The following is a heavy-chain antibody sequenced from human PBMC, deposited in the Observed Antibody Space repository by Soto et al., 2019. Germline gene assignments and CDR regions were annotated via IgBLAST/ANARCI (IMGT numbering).Heavy chain of an antibody. CDR1: GFTFSS. J-gene: IGHJ6*02. CDR3: TKDGVAGYGMDV. Sequence: QVQLVESGGGVVQPGRSLRLSCAASGFTFSSMHWVRQAPGKGLEWVAIISYDGNNKYYLDSVKGRFTISRDNSKNTLYLQMNSLRAEDTAVYYCTKDGVAGYGMDVWGQGTTVPVSS. D-gene: IGHD6-19*01. V-gene: IGHV3-30*18. CDR2: ISYDGNNK.